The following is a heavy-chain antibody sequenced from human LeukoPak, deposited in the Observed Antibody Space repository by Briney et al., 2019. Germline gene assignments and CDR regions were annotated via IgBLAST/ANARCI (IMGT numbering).Heavy chain of an antibody. J-gene: IGHJ3*02. V-gene: IGHV4-59*01. CDR1: GGSISSYY. CDR2: IYYSGST. D-gene: IGHD3-16*01. Sequence: SETLFLTCTVSGGSISSYYWSWIRQPPGKGLEWIGYIYYSGSTNYNPSLKSRVTISVDTSKNQFSLKLSSVTAADTAVYYCARRLGIDAFDIWGQGTMVTVSS. CDR3: ARRLGIDAFDI.